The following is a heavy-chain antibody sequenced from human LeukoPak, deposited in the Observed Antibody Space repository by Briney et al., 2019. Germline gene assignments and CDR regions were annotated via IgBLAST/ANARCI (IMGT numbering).Heavy chain of an antibody. Sequence: PGASLRLSCAASGFTFSNYAMGWVRQAPGKGLEWVSAITGDGSSTCNADSVKGRFTVSRDNSKNTLYLQMNSLRAEDTATYYCAKARIVVVTALDYWGQGTLVIVSS. D-gene: IGHD2-21*02. V-gene: IGHV3-23*01. CDR2: ITGDGSST. J-gene: IGHJ4*02. CDR1: GFTFSNYA. CDR3: AKARIVVVTALDY.